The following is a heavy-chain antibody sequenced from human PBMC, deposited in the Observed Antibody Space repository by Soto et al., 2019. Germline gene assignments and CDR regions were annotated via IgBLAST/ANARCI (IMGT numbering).Heavy chain of an antibody. Sequence: QVQLVQSGAEVKKPGASVKVSCKASGYTFTSYAMHWVRQAPGQRLEWMGWINAGNGNTKYSQKFQGRVTITRDTSASTAYMELSSLRSEDTAVYYCAREDYYGPGSYYKVDWEMAFDYWGQGTLVTVSS. V-gene: IGHV1-3*01. CDR3: AREDYYGPGSYYKVDWEMAFDY. CDR2: INAGNGNT. D-gene: IGHD3-10*01. CDR1: GYTFTSYA. J-gene: IGHJ4*02.